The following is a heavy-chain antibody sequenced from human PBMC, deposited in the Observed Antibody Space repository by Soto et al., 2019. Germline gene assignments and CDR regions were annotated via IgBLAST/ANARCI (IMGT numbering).Heavy chain of an antibody. CDR3: ARDRDVVVVAATNAFDI. Sequence: QVQLVESGGGVVQPGRSLRLSCAASGFTFSSYGMHWVRQAPGKGLEWVAVIWYDGSNKYYADSVKGRFTISRDNSKNTPYLQMNSLSAEDTAVYYCARDRDVVVVAATNAFDIWGQGTMVTVSS. CDR2: IWYDGSNK. D-gene: IGHD2-15*01. J-gene: IGHJ3*02. V-gene: IGHV3-33*01. CDR1: GFTFSSYG.